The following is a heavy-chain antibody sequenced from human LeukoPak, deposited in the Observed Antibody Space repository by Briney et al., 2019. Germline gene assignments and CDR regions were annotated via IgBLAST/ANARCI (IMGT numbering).Heavy chain of an antibody. J-gene: IGHJ6*03. V-gene: IGHV4-34*01. CDR1: GGSFSGYY. CDR2: INHSGST. CDR3: ARGGLYYDFWSGYSTGGHYYYYMDV. D-gene: IGHD3-3*01. Sequence: SETLSLTCAVYGGSFSGYYWSWIRQPPGKGLEWIGEINHSGSTNYSPSLKSRVTISVDTSKNQFSLRLSSVTAADTAVYYCARGGLYYDFWSGYSTGGHYYYYMDVWGKGTTVTVSS.